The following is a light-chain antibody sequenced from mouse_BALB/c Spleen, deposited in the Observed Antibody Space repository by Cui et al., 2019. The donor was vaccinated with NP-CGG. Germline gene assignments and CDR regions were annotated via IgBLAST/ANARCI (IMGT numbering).Light chain of an antibody. Sequence: QVVVTQESATTTSPGETVTLTCRSSTGAVTTSNYANWVQEKPDHLFTGLIGGTNNRAPGVPARFSGSLIGDKAALTITGAQTEDEAIYFCALWYSNHWVFGGGTKLTVL. V-gene: IGLV1*01. CDR2: GTN. CDR1: TGAVTTSNY. J-gene: IGLJ1*01. CDR3: ALWYSNHWV.